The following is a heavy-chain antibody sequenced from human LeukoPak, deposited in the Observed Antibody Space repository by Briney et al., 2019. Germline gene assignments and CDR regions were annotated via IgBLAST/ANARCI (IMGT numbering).Heavy chain of an antibody. D-gene: IGHD2-15*01. CDR2: IYYSGST. Sequence: SETLSLTCTVSGGSISSYYWSWIRQPPGKGLEWIGCIYYSGSTNYNPSLKSRVTISVDTSKKQFSLKLSSVTAADTAVYYCARVSGCSGGSCYSPSYYYYYYMDVWGKGTTVTVSS. J-gene: IGHJ6*03. CDR3: ARVSGCSGGSCYSPSYYYYYYMDV. V-gene: IGHV4-59*01. CDR1: GGSISSYY.